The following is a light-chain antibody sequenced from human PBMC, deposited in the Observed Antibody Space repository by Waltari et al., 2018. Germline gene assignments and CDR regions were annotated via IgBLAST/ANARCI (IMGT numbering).Light chain of an antibody. CDR1: QSVSSN. V-gene: IGKV3-15*01. Sequence: EIVMTQSPATLSVSPGERATLSCRASQSVSSNLAWYQQKPGQAPRLLIYGESTRATGIPARFSGSGSGTEFTLTISSMQSEDFAVYYCQQYNNWPGTFGQGTKVEIK. J-gene: IGKJ1*01. CDR3: QQYNNWPGT. CDR2: GES.